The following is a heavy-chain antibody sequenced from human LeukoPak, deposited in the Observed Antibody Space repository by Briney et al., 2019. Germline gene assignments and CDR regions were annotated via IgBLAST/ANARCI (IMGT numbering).Heavy chain of an antibody. D-gene: IGHD3-16*01. V-gene: IGHV4-38-2*02. CDR3: AREGGLNWFDP. CDR2: IYHSGST. Sequence: PSETLSLTCAVSGYSISSGYYWGWIRQPPGKGLEWIGSIYHSGSTYYNPSLKSRVTISVDTSKNRSSLKLSSVTAADTAVYYCAREGGLNWFDPWGQGTLVTVSS. J-gene: IGHJ5*02. CDR1: GYSISSGYY.